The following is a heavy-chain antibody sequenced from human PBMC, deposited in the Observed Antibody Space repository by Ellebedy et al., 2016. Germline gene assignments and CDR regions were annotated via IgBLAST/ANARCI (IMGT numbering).Heavy chain of an antibody. V-gene: IGHV3-23*01. Sequence: GESLKISXAASGFSFRMFDTSWVRQAPGKGLEWVSGISGSGSSTHYADSVKGRFTISRDKSTNTLYLEMNNLRDEDTAVYYCARDFPHNWFDIWGQGILVTVSS. CDR2: ISGSGSST. CDR3: ARDFPHNWFDI. J-gene: IGHJ5*02. CDR1: GFSFRMFD.